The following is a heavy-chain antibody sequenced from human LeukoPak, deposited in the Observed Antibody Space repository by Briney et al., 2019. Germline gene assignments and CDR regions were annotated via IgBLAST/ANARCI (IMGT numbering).Heavy chain of an antibody. CDR1: GYTFTGYY. V-gene: IGHV1-2*02. CDR2: INPNSGGT. CDR3: ARGQPGYSYAIFNY. Sequence: ASVKVSCKASGYTFTGYYMHWVRQAPGQGLEWMGWINPNSGGTNYAQKFQGRVTMTRDTSISTAYMDLTSLRSDDTAVYYCARGQPGYSYAIFNYWGQGTLVTVSS. D-gene: IGHD5-18*01. J-gene: IGHJ4*02.